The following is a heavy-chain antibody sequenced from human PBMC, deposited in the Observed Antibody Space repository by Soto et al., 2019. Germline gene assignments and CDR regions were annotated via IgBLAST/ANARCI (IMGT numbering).Heavy chain of an antibody. J-gene: IGHJ6*02. CDR3: ARDLRQGASGATVYGMDV. D-gene: IGHD7-27*01. Sequence: QVQLVESGGGEVQPGTSLRLSCIASGFIFSNNGMHWVRQAPGKGLEWVALVSLDGRKTFYADSVKGRLTIYRDNSKNTVYLHMNNLRPEDTAVYRCARDLRQGASGATVYGMDVWGPGTTVTVSS. V-gene: IGHV3-30*03. CDR1: GFIFSNNG. CDR2: VSLDGRKT.